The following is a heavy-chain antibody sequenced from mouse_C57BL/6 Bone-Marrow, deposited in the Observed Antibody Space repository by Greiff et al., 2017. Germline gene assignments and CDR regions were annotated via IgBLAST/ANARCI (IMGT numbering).Heavy chain of an antibody. CDR3: ERGWGCAY. CDR1: GYTFIDYN. Sequence: EVQLQQSGPELVKPGASVKIPCKASGYTFIDYNMDWVKQSHGKSLEWIGDINPNNGGTIYNQKFKGKATLTVDNASSTAYMELRSLTSEDTEVYYCERGWGCAYWGQGTLVTVSA. CDR2: INPNNGGT. J-gene: IGHJ3*01. V-gene: IGHV1-18*01.